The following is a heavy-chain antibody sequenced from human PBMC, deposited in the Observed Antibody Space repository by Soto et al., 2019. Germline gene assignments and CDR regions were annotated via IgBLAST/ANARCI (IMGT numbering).Heavy chain of an antibody. J-gene: IGHJ6*02. CDR3: AREVAVPNPYYYGMDV. Sequence: PSQTLSLTCAISGDSVSSNSAAWNWIRQSPSRGLEWLGRTYYRSKWYNDYAVSVKSRITINPDTSKNQFSLKLSSVTAADTAVYYCAREVAVPNPYYYGMDVWGQGTTVTVSS. CDR1: GDSVSSNSAA. D-gene: IGHD6-19*01. CDR2: TYYRSKWYN. V-gene: IGHV6-1*01.